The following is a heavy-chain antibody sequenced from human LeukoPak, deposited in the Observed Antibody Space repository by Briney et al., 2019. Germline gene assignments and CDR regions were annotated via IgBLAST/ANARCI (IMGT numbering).Heavy chain of an antibody. V-gene: IGHV3-48*04. CDR2: ISSSSSTI. J-gene: IGHJ4*02. CDR3: ARGPGYCSGGSCYPEGY. Sequence: GGSLRLSCAASGFTFSSYSMNWVRQAPGKGLEWVSYISSSSSTIYYADSVKGRFTISRDNAKNSLYLQMNSLRAEDTAVYYCARGPGYCSGGSCYPEGYWGQGTLVTVSS. CDR1: GFTFSSYS. D-gene: IGHD2-15*01.